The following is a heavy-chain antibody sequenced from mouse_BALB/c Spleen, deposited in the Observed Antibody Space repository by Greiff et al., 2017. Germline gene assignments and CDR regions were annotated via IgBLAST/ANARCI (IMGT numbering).Heavy chain of an antibody. J-gene: IGHJ3*01. CDR1: GYSFTGYF. CDR3: ARWEDYGD. D-gene: IGHD2-4*01. Sequence: EVKLMESGPELVKPGASVKISCKASGYSFTGYFMNWVMQSHGKSLEWIGRINPYNGDTFYNQKFKGKATLTVDKSSSTAHMELRSLASEDSAVYYCARWEDYGDWGQGTLVTVSA. CDR2: INPYNGDT. V-gene: IGHV1-20*02.